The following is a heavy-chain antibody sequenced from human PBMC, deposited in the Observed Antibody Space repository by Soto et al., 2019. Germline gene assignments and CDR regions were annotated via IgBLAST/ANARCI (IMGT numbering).Heavy chain of an antibody. D-gene: IGHD3-10*01. CDR2: ISGSGGST. J-gene: IGHJ5*02. CDR1: GFTFSSYA. V-gene: IGHV3-23*01. CDR3: AKDSMVRGVTPNWFDP. Sequence: GGSLRLSCAASGFTFSSYAMSWVRQAPGKGLEWVSAISGSGGSTYYADSVKGRFTISRDNSKNTLYLQMNSLRAEDTAVYYCAKDSMVRGVTPNWFDPWGQGTLVTVSS.